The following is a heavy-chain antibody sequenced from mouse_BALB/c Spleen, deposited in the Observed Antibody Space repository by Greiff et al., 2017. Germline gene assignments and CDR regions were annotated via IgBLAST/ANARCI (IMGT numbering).Heavy chain of an antibody. CDR2: ISYDGSN. Sequence: VQLKESGPGLVKPSQSLSLTCSVTGYSITSGYYWNWIRQFPGNKLEWMGYISYDGSNNYNPSLKNRISITRDTSKNQFFLKLNSVTTEDTATYYCASRVRNYFDYWGQGTTLTVSS. V-gene: IGHV3-6*02. CDR3: ASRVRNYFDY. J-gene: IGHJ2*01. D-gene: IGHD2-14*01. CDR1: GYSITSGYY.